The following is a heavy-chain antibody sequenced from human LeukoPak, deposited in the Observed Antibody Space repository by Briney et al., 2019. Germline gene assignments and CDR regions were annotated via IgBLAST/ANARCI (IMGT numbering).Heavy chain of an antibody. D-gene: IGHD5-12*01. CDR1: GGTFSSYA. J-gene: IGHJ3*02. CDR3: ARGFLFYSGYDYAHAFDI. Sequence: GASVKVSCKASGGTFSSYAISWVRQAPGQGLEWMGGIIPIFGTANYAQKFQGRVTITADESTSTAYMELSSLRSEDTAVYYCARGFLFYSGYDYAHAFDIWGQGTMVTVSS. V-gene: IGHV1-69*13. CDR2: IIPIFGTA.